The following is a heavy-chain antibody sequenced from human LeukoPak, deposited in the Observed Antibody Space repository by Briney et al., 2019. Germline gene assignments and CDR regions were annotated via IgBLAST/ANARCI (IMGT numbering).Heavy chain of an antibody. J-gene: IGHJ4*02. V-gene: IGHV3-23*01. CDR3: AKDSVWSGYL. CDR2: ISGSGGIT. D-gene: IGHD3-3*01. Sequence: GGSLRLSCTASGFTFSSYAMNWVRQAPGKGLEWVSGISGSGGITKYADSVKGRFTISRDNSKNTLYLQMNSLRAEDTAVYYCAKDSVWSGYLWGQGTLVTVSS. CDR1: GFTFSSYA.